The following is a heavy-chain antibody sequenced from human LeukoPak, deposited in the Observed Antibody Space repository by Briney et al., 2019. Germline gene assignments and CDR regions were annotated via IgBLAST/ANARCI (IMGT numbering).Heavy chain of an antibody. CDR1: GFTFSDYY. V-gene: IGHV3-23*01. D-gene: IGHD2-15*01. J-gene: IGHJ5*01. Sequence: GGSLRLSCAASGFTFSDYYMNWIRQAPGKGLEWVSAISTSGANTYYTTSVRGRFAISRDDSTNTVYLHMNSLRDEDTALYHCVREGGYCAPGCVKTNWFDSWGQGTLVTVSS. CDR3: VREGGYCAPGCVKTNWFDS. CDR2: ISTSGANT.